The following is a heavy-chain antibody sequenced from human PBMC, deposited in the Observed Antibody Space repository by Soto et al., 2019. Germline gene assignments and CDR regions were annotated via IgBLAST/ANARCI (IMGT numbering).Heavy chain of an antibody. V-gene: IGHV3-23*01. CDR1: GFTFSNHA. J-gene: IGHJ4*02. CDR3: AKGKANSVFGVDTLFDY. Sequence: GGSLRLSCAASGFTFSNHAMSWVRQAPGKGLEWVSLISGSGGNTNYADSVRGRFTISRDNSKKTVYLQMNSLRADDTAVYYCAKGKANSVFGVDTLFDYWGQGTLVTVSS. CDR2: ISGSGGNT. D-gene: IGHD3-3*01.